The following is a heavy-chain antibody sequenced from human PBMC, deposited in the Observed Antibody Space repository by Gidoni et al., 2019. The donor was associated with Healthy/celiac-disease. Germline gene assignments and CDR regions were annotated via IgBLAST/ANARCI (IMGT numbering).Heavy chain of an antibody. J-gene: IGHJ6*02. V-gene: IGHV3-30*18. Sequence: QVQLVEAGGGVVQPGRSLRLSCAASGFTFSSYGMQWVSQAPGKGLELVAGISYDGSHKYYAASVKGRFTISRDHSKNTLYLQMNSLRAEDTAVYYCAKDTEVIAVAGTGYYYYYGMDVWGQVTTVTVSS. CDR2: ISYDGSHK. CDR1: GFTFSSYG. CDR3: AKDTEVIAVAGTGYYYYYGMDV. D-gene: IGHD6-19*01.